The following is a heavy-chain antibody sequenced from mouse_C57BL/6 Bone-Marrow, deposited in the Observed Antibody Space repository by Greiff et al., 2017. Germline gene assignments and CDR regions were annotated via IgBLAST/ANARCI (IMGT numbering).Heavy chain of an antibody. CDR2: IDPSDSET. CDR1: GYTFTSYW. D-gene: IGHD1-1*01. CDR3: ARLDYYYGGSYGDY. Sequence: QVQLQQPGAELVRPGSSVKLSCKASGYTFTSYWMHWVKQRPIQGLEWIGNIDPSDSETHYNQKFKDKATLTVDKSSSTAYMQLSSLTSEDSAVYYDARLDYYYGGSYGDYGGRGTTLTVSS. V-gene: IGHV1-52*01. J-gene: IGHJ2*01.